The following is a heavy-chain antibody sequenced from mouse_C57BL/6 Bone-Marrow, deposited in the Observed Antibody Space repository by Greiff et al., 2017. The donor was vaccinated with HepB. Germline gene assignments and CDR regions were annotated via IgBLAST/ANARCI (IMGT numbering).Heavy chain of an antibody. CDR2: INYDGSST. V-gene: IGHV5-16*01. CDR1: GFTFSDYY. Sequence: EVQVVESEGGLVQPGSSMKLSCTASGFTFSDYYMAWVRQVPEKGLEWVANINYDGSSTYYLDSLKSRFIISRDNAKNILYLQMSSLKSEDTATYYCARDLGTAMDYWGQGTSVTVSS. D-gene: IGHD4-1*01. J-gene: IGHJ4*01. CDR3: ARDLGTAMDY.